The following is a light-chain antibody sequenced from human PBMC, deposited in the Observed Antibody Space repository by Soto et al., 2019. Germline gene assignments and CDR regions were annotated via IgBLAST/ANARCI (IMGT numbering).Light chain of an antibody. Sequence: EFVLTQSPGTLSLSPGERATLSCRASQSVSSSYLAWYQQKPGQAPRLLIYGASSRATGIPDRFSGSGSGTAFTLTITRLEPEDLAVYYCQQYGTSLRTFGQGTKVEIK. CDR3: QQYGTSLRT. J-gene: IGKJ1*01. V-gene: IGKV3-20*01. CDR1: QSVSSSY. CDR2: GAS.